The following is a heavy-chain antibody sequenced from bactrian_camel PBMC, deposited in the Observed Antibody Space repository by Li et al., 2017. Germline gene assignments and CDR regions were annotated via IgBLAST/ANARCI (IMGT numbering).Heavy chain of an antibody. CDR1: GFTFGSYD. J-gene: IGHJ6*01. CDR2: VNIGGRGT. V-gene: IGHV3S40*01. CDR3: HTRLGAFGY. Sequence: DVQLVESGGGLVQPGGSLRVACAASGFTFGSYDMSWVRQAPGKGLEWVSAVNIGGRGTDYSESVKGRFTISRDNAKNTLYLQMNSLKSEDTALYYCHTRLGAFGYWGQGTQVTVS. D-gene: IGHD8*01.